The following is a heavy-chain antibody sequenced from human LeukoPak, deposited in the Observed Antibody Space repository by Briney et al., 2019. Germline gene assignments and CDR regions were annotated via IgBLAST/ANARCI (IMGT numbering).Heavy chain of an antibody. D-gene: IGHD3-10*01. Sequence: GASVKVSCKASGYTFTSYAMNWVRQAPGQGLEWMGWINPNSGGTNYAQKFQGRVTMTRDTSISTAYMELSRLRSDDTAVYYCARDRWVRGVSADYWGQGTLVTVSS. CDR3: ARDRWVRGVSADY. CDR2: INPNSGGT. CDR1: GYTFTSYA. J-gene: IGHJ4*02. V-gene: IGHV1-2*02.